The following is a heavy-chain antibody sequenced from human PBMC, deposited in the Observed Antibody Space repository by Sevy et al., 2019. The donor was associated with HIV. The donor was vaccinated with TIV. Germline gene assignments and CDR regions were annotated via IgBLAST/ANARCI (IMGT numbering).Heavy chain of an antibody. J-gene: IGHJ3*02. CDR3: ARVNGGCSSTSCFAWGGVTNAFDI. Sequence: GGSLRLSCAASGFTLSSYAMHWVRQAPGKGLEWVAVISYDGSYKYYADSVKGRFTISRDNSKNTLYLQMNSLRAEDTAVYYCARVNGGCSSTSCFAWGGVTNAFDIWGQGTMVTVSS. D-gene: IGHD2-2*01. CDR1: GFTLSSYA. CDR2: ISYDGSYK. V-gene: IGHV3-30-3*01.